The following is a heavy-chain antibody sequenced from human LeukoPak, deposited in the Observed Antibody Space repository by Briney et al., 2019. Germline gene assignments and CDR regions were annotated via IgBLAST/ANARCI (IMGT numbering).Heavy chain of an antibody. Sequence: ASVKVSCKASGYTFTGYYMHLVRRAPGQGLECMGWFNPNSGGPNYAQMFQGRVTMTRDTSISTAYMELSRLRSDDTAVYYCASSTFSPYSSSSGQYNWFDPWGQGTLVTVSS. CDR3: ASSTFSPYSSSSGQYNWFDP. D-gene: IGHD6-6*01. J-gene: IGHJ5*02. V-gene: IGHV1-2*02. CDR2: FNPNSGGP. CDR1: GYTFTGYY.